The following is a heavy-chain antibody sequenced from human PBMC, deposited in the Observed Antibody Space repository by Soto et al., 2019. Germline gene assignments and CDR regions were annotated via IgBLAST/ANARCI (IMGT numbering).Heavy chain of an antibody. CDR2: INAGNGNT. J-gene: IGHJ5*02. CDR3: ARGHGIAAAGTRFFNWFDP. D-gene: IGHD6-13*01. CDR1: GYTFTSYA. V-gene: IGHV1-3*01. Sequence: ASVKVSCKASGYTFTSYAMHWVRQAPGQRLEWMGWINAGNGNTKYSQKFQGRVTITRDTSASTAYMELSSLRSEDTAVYYCARGHGIAAAGTRFFNWFDPWGQGTLVTVSS.